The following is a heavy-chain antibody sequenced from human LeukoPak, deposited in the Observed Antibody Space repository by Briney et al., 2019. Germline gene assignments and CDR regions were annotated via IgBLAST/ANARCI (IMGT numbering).Heavy chain of an antibody. CDR2: IYYSGST. CDR3: ARSVLRFLEWPFDY. V-gene: IGHV4-59*01. Sequence: SETLSLTCTVSGVSISSYYWSWIRQPPGKGLEWIGYIYYSGSTNYNPSLKSRVTISVDTSKNQFSLKLSSVTAADTAVYYCARSVLRFLEWPFDYWGQGTLVTVSS. D-gene: IGHD3-3*01. J-gene: IGHJ4*02. CDR1: GVSISSYY.